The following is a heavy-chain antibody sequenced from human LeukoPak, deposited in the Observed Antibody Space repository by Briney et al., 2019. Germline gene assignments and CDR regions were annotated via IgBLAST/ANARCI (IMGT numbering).Heavy chain of an antibody. Sequence: SETLSLTCTVSGGSISSYYWSWIRQPPGKGLEWIGYIYYSGSTNYNPSLKSRVTISVDTSKNQFSLKLSSVTAADTAVYYCATRDYWGQGTLVTVSS. CDR2: IYYSGST. V-gene: IGHV4-59*01. J-gene: IGHJ4*02. CDR3: ATRDY. CDR1: GGSISSYY.